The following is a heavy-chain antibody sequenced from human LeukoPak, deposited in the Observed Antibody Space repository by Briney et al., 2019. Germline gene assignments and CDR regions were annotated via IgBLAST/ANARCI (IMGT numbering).Heavy chain of an antibody. D-gene: IGHD3-22*01. V-gene: IGHV3-30*18. CDR3: AKDALNYDSSGYYYSSN. J-gene: IGHJ4*02. CDR1: GFTFSSYG. CDR2: ISYDGSNK. Sequence: GRSLRLSCAASGFTFSSYGIHWVRQAPGKGLEWVAVISYDGSNKYYADSVKGRFTISRDNSKNTLYLQMNSLRAEDTAVYFSAKDALNYDSSGYYYSSNWGQGTLVTVSS.